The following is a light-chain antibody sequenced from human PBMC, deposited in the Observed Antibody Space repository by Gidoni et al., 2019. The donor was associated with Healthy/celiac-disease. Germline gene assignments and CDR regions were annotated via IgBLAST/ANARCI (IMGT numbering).Light chain of an antibody. CDR2: EVS. CDR3: SSYTSSSTLNWV. J-gene: IGLJ3*02. CDR1: SSDVGGYNY. Sequence: QSALTQPASVSGSPGQSITISCTGTSSDVGGYNYVSWYQQHPGKAPNLMIYEVSNRPSGVSTRFSGSKSGNTASLTISGLQAEAEADYYCSSYTSSSTLNWVFGGGTKLTVL. V-gene: IGLV2-14*01.